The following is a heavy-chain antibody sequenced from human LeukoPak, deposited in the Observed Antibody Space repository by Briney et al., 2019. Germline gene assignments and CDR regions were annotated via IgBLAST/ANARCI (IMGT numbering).Heavy chain of an antibody. D-gene: IGHD6-19*01. CDR3: ATGLGIAVAGY. J-gene: IGHJ4*02. CDR2: INPTGGST. V-gene: IGHV1-46*01. Sequence: ASVKVSCKASGYTFPSYFMHWVRQAPGQGLEWMGIINPTGGSTIYAQKFQGRVTMTEDTSTDTAYMELSSLRSEDTAVYYCATGLGIAVAGYWGQGTLVTVSS. CDR1: GYTFPSYF.